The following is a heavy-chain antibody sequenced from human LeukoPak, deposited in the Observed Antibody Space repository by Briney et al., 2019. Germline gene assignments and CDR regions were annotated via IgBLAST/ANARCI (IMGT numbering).Heavy chain of an antibody. J-gene: IGHJ1*01. V-gene: IGHV3-23*01. CDR3: AKSENSNPGVHH. CDR2: ISGSGGIT. Sequence: GESLRLSCAASGFTFSNYAMSWVRQAPRKGLEWASAISGSGGITYHADSVKGRFTISRDNSKNTLYLQMNSLRAEDTAVYYCAKSENSNPGVHHWGQGTLVTVSS. D-gene: IGHD6-6*01. CDR1: GFTFSNYA.